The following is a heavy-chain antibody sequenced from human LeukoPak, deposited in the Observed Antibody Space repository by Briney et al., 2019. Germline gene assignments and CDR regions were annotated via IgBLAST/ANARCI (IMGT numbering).Heavy chain of an antibody. CDR3: ARGSVLYDYDAFDI. Sequence: GGSLRLSCAASGFTFSNSLMHWVRQVPGKGLVWVARIDIDGSTTHYADSVKGRFTISRDNAKNSLYLQMNSLRAENTAVYYCARGSVLYDYDAFDIWGQGTLVTVSS. J-gene: IGHJ3*02. D-gene: IGHD5-12*01. CDR2: IDIDGSTT. V-gene: IGHV3-74*01. CDR1: GFTFSNSL.